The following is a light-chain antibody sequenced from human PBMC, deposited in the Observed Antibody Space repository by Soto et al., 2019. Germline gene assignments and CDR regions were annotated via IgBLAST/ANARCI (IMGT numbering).Light chain of an antibody. CDR3: QQSYNTPRT. Sequence: DIQMTQSPSSLSASVGDRVTITCRTSQPISDYLNWYQQKPGKAPSLLIYTASSLQTGVPSRFSGSGSGTHLTLTISSLQPEDFATYYCQQSYNTPRTFGQGTKVDIK. V-gene: IGKV1-39*01. J-gene: IGKJ1*01. CDR2: TAS. CDR1: QPISDY.